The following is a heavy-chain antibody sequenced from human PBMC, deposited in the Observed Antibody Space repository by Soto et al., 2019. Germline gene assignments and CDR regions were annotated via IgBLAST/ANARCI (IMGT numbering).Heavy chain of an antibody. J-gene: IGHJ4*02. CDR3: ANGKGLSSTY. CDR2: IYYSGTT. V-gene: IGHV4-59*08. D-gene: IGHD1-26*01. CDR1: GGSISGYY. Sequence: QVQLQESGPGLVKPSETLSLTCTVSGGSISGYYWSWIRQPPGKGLEWIGYIYYSGTTNYNPSLKSRVTISADTSKNQFSLKLTSVTAADTAVYYCANGKGLSSTYWGQGTLVTVSS.